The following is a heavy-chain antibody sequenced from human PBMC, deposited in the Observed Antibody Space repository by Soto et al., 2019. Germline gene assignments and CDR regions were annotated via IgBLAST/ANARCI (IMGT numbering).Heavy chain of an antibody. CDR3: ARSVAVPGAHIDY. CDR1: GGSTSGSY. J-gene: IGHJ4*02. V-gene: IGHV4-59*01. CDR2: VYYTGST. Sequence: SETLSLTCSVSGGSTSGSYWSWIRQSPGKGLEWLGYVYYTGSTNYSPSLRSRVSISVDTSKNEFSLRLSSVTAADTAVYFCARSVAVPGAHIDYWGQGTQVTVSS. D-gene: IGHD6-19*01.